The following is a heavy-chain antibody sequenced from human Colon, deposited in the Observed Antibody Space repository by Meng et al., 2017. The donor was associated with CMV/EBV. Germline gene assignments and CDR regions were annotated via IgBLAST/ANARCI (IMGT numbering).Heavy chain of an antibody. Sequence: GGSLRLSCAASGFIFSNYWMSWVRQAPGKGLEWVANIKPDGSEEYYVDSVKGRFTISRDNAKNSLYLQMNSLRAEDTAVYYCTYTGVAGAGEHWGQGTLVTVSS. V-gene: IGHV3-7*01. CDR3: TYTGVAGAGEH. CDR1: GFIFSNYW. CDR2: IKPDGSEE. J-gene: IGHJ4*02. D-gene: IGHD6-13*01.